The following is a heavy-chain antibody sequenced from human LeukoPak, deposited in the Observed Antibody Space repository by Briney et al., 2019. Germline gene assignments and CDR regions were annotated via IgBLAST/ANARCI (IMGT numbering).Heavy chain of an antibody. D-gene: IGHD5-18*01. V-gene: IGHV3-7*03. CDR2: IREERGQE. CDR1: GLTVSNHW. J-gene: IGHJ5*02. Sequence: GGSLRLSCVATGLTVSNHWMSWVRQAPGKGLEWVANIREERGQEYYVDSVKGRFTISKNSAKNSLYLQTNTLRVEDTAMYYCASLDTAKQPLANHWGQGTLVTVSS. CDR3: ASLDTAKQPLANH.